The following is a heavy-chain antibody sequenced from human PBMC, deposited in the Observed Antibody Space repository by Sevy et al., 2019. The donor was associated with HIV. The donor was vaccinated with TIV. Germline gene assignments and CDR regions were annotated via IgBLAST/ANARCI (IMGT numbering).Heavy chain of an antibody. Sequence: SETLSLTYTVSGGSISSGGYYWSWIRQHPGKGLEWIGYISNSGNTHYNPSLKSRVTMSVDTVDTSKNQFSLKLSSVTAADTAVYYCARDVYHSSAYYPGGFDIWGQGTMVTVSS. CDR1: GGSISSGGYY. J-gene: IGHJ3*02. D-gene: IGHD3-22*01. CDR3: ARDVYHSSAYYPGGFDI. V-gene: IGHV4-31*03. CDR2: ISNSGNT.